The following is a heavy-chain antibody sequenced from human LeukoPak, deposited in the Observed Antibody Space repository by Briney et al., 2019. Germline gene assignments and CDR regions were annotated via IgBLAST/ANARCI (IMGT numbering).Heavy chain of an antibody. CDR1: GGTFSSYA. J-gene: IGHJ5*02. D-gene: IGHD2-15*01. V-gene: IGHV1-69*13. CDR2: IIPIFGTA. CDR3: AVEYCSGGSCHNWFDP. Sequence: ASVKVSCKASGGTFSSYAISWVRQAPGQGLEWMGGIIPIFGTANYAQKFQGRVTITADESTSTAYMELSSLRSEDTAVYYCAVEYCSGGSCHNWFDPWGQGTLVTVSS.